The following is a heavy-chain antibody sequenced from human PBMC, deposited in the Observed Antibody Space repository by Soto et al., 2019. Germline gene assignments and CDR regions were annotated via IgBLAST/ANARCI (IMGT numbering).Heavy chain of an antibody. CDR1: GYTFTSYG. D-gene: IGHD3-22*01. CDR2: ISAYDGYT. J-gene: IGHJ6*02. CDR3: ARGGFYDSSGALNYYYYGMNV. V-gene: IGHV1-18*01. Sequence: ASVKVSCKASGYTFTSYGINWVRQAPGQGLEWLGWISAYDGYTNYAQILQGRVSMTTDTSTKTAYMELRSLRSDDTAMYYCARGGFYDSSGALNYYYYGMNVWGQGTTVTVSS.